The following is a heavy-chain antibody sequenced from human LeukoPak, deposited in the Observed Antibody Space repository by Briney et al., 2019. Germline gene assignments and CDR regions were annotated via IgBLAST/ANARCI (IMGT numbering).Heavy chain of an antibody. V-gene: IGHV3-23*01. CDR2: ISGSGGST. Sequence: PGGSLRLSCAASGFTFSSYAMSWVRQAPGKGLEWVSAISGSGGSTYYADSVKGRFTISRDNSKNTLYLQMNSLRAEDTAVYYCAKCGGARYSSGWYNYWGQGTLVTVSS. J-gene: IGHJ4*02. D-gene: IGHD6-19*01. CDR3: AKCGGARYSSGWYNY. CDR1: GFTFSSYA.